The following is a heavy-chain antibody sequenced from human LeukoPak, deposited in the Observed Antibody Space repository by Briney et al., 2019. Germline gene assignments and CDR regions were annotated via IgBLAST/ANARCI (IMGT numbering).Heavy chain of an antibody. Sequence: SETLSLTCTVSSGSISSYYWSWIRQPPGKGLEWIGYIYYSGSTNYNPSLKSRVTISVDTSKKQFSLKLSSVTAADTAVYYCVTYYFDSSGPKKNYWGQGTLVTVSS. D-gene: IGHD3-22*01. J-gene: IGHJ4*02. CDR2: IYYSGST. V-gene: IGHV4-59*12. CDR1: SGSISSYY. CDR3: VTYYFDSSGPKKNY.